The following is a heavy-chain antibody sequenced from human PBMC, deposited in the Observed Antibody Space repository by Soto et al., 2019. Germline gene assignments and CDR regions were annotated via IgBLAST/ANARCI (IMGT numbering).Heavy chain of an antibody. CDR2: TYYRSKWYN. V-gene: IGHV6-1*01. Sequence: SQTLSLTCAISGDSVSSNSAAWNWIKQSPSRGLEWLGRTYYRSKWYNDYAVSVKSRITINPDTSKNQCSLQLNSVTPADAAVYCCARDQAGGWGIDYWGQGTLVTVSS. CDR1: GDSVSSNSAA. D-gene: IGHD3-16*01. J-gene: IGHJ4*02. CDR3: ARDQAGGWGIDY.